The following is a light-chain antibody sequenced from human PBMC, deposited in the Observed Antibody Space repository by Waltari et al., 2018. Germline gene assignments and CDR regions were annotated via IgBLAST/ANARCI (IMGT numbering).Light chain of an antibody. V-gene: IGLV1-51*01. CDR3: GAWDNSLSSVV. CDR1: IGYTY. CDR2: DND. J-gene: IGLJ2*01. Sequence: QSVLTQPPSVSAAPGQRVTISCHGTIGYTYVSWYPQFSGAAPKLLIHDNDKRSSRTPDRFSASKSVTSATLSITGLQTADEADYFCGAWDNSLSSVVFGNRTKLTVL.